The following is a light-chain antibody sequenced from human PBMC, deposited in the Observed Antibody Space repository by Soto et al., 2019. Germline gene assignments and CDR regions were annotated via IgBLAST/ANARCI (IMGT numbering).Light chain of an antibody. CDR1: SGSVSTNHH. CDR2: STD. CDR3: VLFMGSGISV. V-gene: IGLV8-61*01. J-gene: IGLJ3*02. Sequence: QAVVTQEPSFSVSPGGTVTLTCGLTSGSVSTNHHPSWYQPTRGQAPRTLIYSTDTRSSGVPDRFSGSILGNKAALTITGAQADDESDYYCVLFMGSGISVFGGGTKLTVL.